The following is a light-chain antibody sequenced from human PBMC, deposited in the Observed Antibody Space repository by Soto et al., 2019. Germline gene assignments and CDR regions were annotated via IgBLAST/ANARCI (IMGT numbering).Light chain of an antibody. CDR3: QQYGSSPSLT. Sequence: EIVLTQSPGPLSLAPGERATLSCRASQSVSSSYLAWYQHKPGQAPRLLSSGASSRATGIPDRFSGSGSGTAVTLTISRLEPEDFAVYYCQQYGSSPSLTFGQGTRMEIK. V-gene: IGKV3-20*01. CDR2: GAS. J-gene: IGKJ5*01. CDR1: QSVSSSY.